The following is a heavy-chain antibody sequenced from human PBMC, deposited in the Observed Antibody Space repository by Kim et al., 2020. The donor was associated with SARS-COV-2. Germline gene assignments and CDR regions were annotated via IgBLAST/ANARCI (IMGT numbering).Heavy chain of an antibody. J-gene: IGHJ5*02. D-gene: IGHD1-7*01. CDR1: GGSISSSSYY. CDR2: IYYSGST. Sequence: SETLSLTCTVSGGSISSSSYYWGWIRQPPGKGLEWIGSIYYSGSTYYNPSLKSRVTISVDTSKNQFSLKLSSVTAADTAVYYCATEGRDWNYGWFDPWGQGTLVTVSS. CDR3: ATEGRDWNYGWFDP. V-gene: IGHV4-39*07.